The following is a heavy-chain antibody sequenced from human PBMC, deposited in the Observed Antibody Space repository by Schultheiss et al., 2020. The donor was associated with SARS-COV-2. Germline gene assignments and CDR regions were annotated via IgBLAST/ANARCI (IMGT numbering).Heavy chain of an antibody. V-gene: IGHV3-30*19. J-gene: IGHJ6*02. CDR2: ISYDGSNK. CDR3: ARVVIGYSSSWHPYYYYGMDV. CDR1: GFTFSSYG. Sequence: GGSLRLSCAASGFTFSSYGMHWVRQAPGKGLEWVAVISYDGSNKYYADSVKGRFTISRDNSKNTLYLQMNSLRAEDTAVYYCARVVIGYSSSWHPYYYYGMDVWGQGTTVTVPS. D-gene: IGHD6-13*01.